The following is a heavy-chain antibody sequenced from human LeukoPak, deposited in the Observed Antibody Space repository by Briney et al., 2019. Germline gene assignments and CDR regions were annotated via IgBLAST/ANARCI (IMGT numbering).Heavy chain of an antibody. CDR3: ARGPYSYDSSGAFDI. J-gene: IGHJ3*02. V-gene: IGHV4-39*07. CDR1: GGSISSSSYY. CDR2: IYTSGST. D-gene: IGHD3-22*01. Sequence: SETLSLTCTVSGGSISSSSYYWGWIRQPPGKGLEWIGRIYTSGSTNYNPSLKSRVTISVDTSKNQFSLKLSSVTAADTAVYFCARGPYSYDSSGAFDIWGQGTMVTDSS.